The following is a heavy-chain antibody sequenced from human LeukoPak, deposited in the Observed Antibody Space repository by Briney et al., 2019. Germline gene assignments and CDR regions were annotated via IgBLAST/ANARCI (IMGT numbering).Heavy chain of an antibody. CDR2: IIPILGIA. CDR3: ARGVATSAFDY. CDR1: GGTFSSYT. V-gene: IGHV1-69*02. D-gene: IGHD5-24*01. J-gene: IGHJ4*02. Sequence: SVKVSCKASGGTFSSYTISWVRQAPGQGLEWMGRIIPILGIANYAQKFQGRVTITADKSTSTAYMELSSLRSEDTALYYCARGVATSAFDYWGQGTLVTVSS.